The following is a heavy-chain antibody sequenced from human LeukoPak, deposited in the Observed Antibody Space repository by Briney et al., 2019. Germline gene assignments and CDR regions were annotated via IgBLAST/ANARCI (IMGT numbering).Heavy chain of an antibody. CDR3: AKDKVPDYYPSGRYHYYGMDV. Sequence: GRSLRLSCAASGFTFDDYAMHWARQAPGKGLEWVSGISWNSGSIDYADSVKGRFTISRDNAKNSLYPQMNSLRPEDTALYYCAKDKVPDYYPSGRYHYYGMDVWGQGTTVTVSS. D-gene: IGHD3-10*01. CDR2: ISWNSGSI. CDR1: GFTFDDYA. J-gene: IGHJ6*02. V-gene: IGHV3-9*01.